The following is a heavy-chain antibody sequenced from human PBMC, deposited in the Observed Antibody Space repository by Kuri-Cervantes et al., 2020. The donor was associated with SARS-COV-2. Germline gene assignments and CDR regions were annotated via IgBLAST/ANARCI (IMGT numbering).Heavy chain of an antibody. D-gene: IGHD6-6*01. V-gene: IGHV3-23*01. Sequence: GGSLRLSCTASGFTFGDYAMSWVRQAPGKGLEWVSAISGSGGSTYYADSVKGRFTISRDNSKNTLYLQMNSLRAEDTAVDYCAKESPMGIAARPNADGIDYWGQGTLVTVSS. CDR2: ISGSGGST. CDR1: GFTFGDYA. J-gene: IGHJ4*02. CDR3: AKESPMGIAARPNADGIDY.